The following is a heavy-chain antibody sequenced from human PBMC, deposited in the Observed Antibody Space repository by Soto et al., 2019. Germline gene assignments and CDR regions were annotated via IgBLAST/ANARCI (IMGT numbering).Heavy chain of an antibody. D-gene: IGHD1-26*01. CDR1: GFTFSSYA. CDR2: ISGSGGST. V-gene: IGHV3-23*01. CDR3: AKGRGIVGATPYYFDY. Sequence: EVQLLESGGGLVQPGGSLRLSCAASGFTFSSYAMSWVRQAPGKGLEWVSAISGSGGSTYYADSVKGRFTISRDNSKNTLYLQMNSLRAEDTAVYYCAKGRGIVGATPYYFDYWGQGTLVTVSS. J-gene: IGHJ4*02.